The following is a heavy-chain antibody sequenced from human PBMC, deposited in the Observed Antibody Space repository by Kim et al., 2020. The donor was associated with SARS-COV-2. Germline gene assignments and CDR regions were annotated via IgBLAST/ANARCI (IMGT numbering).Heavy chain of an antibody. V-gene: IGHV4-4*02. Sequence: SETLSLTCAVSGGSLSSSNFLCWVLQPPAKRLLWFMGIHHSGRTNYYPPPISRVIILAVKSTNQLFLMLRSVSAAATAAYYCSTSLCLVDSWF. CDR2: IHHSGRT. CDR3: STSLCLVDSWF. D-gene: IGHD3-10*02. J-gene: IGHJ5*01. CDR1: GGSLSSSNF.